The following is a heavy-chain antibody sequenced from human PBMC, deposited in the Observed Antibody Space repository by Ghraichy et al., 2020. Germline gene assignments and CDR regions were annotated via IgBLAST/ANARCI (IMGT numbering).Heavy chain of an antibody. CDR1: GFTFSSYS. D-gene: IGHD6-13*01. CDR3: ARSSPGIAAAGRGY. Sequence: GGSLRLSCAASGFTFSSYSMNWVRQAPGKGLEWVSYISSSSSTIYYADSVKGRFTISRDNAKNSLYLQMNSLRAEDTAVYYCARSSPGIAAAGRGYWGQGTLVTVSS. CDR2: ISSSSSTI. J-gene: IGHJ4*02. V-gene: IGHV3-48*01.